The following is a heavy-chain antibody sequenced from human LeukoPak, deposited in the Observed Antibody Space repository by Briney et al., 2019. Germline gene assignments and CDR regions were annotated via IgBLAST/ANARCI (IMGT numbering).Heavy chain of an antibody. D-gene: IGHD7-27*01. CDR3: ARGDWGSPDYYMDV. J-gene: IGHJ6*03. V-gene: IGHV4-38-2*02. Sequence: PSETLSLTCTVSAYSIISGYYWGWIRQPPGKGLEWIGSIYHSGSTYYNPSLKSRVTISIDTSKNQFSLKQSSVTAADTAVYYCARGDWGSPDYYMDVWGKGTTVTISS. CDR1: AYSIISGYY. CDR2: IYHSGST.